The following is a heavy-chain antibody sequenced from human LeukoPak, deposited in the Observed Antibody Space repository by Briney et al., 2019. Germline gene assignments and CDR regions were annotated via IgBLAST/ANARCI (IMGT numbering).Heavy chain of an antibody. CDR3: AREGAPDAFDI. V-gene: IGHV3-30-3*01. CDR1: GFTFSSYA. J-gene: IGHJ3*02. CDR2: ISYDGSNK. Sequence: GGSLRLSCAASGFTFSSYAMHWVRQAPGKGLEWVAVISYDGSNKYYADSVKGRFTISRDNSKNTLYLQMNSLRAEDTAVYYCAREGAPDAFDIWGQGTMVTVSS.